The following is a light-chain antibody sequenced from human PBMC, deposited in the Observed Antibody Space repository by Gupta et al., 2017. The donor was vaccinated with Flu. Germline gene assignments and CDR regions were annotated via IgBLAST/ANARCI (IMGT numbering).Light chain of an antibody. CDR1: SSNIGAGYA. Sequence: QSVLTQPPSVSGAPGQRVTISCTGNSSNIGAGYAVHWYQQLPGTAPKLLIFGNDNRPSGVPDRFSGSKSGTSASLAITGLQAEDEADYYCQSYDSSLSGWVFGGGTKLTVL. J-gene: IGLJ3*02. V-gene: IGLV1-40*01. CDR2: GND. CDR3: QSYDSSLSGWV.